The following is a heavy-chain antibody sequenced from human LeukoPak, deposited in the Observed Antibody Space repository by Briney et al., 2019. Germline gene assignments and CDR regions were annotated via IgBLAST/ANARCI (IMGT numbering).Heavy chain of an antibody. CDR1: GFTFSSYA. J-gene: IGHJ6*03. CDR3: ATRQTTPDYYMDV. V-gene: IGHV3-30*02. CDR2: MGYDGSNE. Sequence: GGSLRLSCAASGFTFSSYAMHWVRQAPGKGLEWVAFMGYDGSNEYYADSVKGRFTISRDNSKNTLYLQMNSLRPEDTAVYYCATRQTTPDYYMDVWGKGTTVTVSS. D-gene: IGHD1/OR15-1a*01.